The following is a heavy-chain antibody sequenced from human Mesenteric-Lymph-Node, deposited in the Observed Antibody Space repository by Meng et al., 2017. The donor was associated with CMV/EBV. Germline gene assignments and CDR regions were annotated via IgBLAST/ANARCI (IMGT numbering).Heavy chain of an antibody. CDR3: ARVRTYCSSTSCYYFDF. D-gene: IGHD2-2*01. CDR2: ISNDGDNT. Sequence: GESLKISCAASGFSFSTYAMSWVRQAPGKGLEWVSAISNDGDNTFYADSVKGRYTISRANSENTVYLQMNSLRAEDTAVYYCARVRTYCSSTSCYYFDFWGQGTLVTVSS. J-gene: IGHJ4*02. V-gene: IGHV3-23*01. CDR1: GFSFSTYA.